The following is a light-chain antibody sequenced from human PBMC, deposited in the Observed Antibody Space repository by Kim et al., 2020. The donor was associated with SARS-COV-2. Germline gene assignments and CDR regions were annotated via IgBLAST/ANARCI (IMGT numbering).Light chain of an antibody. J-gene: IGKJ4*01. CDR2: QAS. CDR1: QSIDTW. Sequence: DIQTTQSPSTLSASVGDRVTITCRASQSIDTWLAWYQQKPGRAPKLLIYQASNLESGVPSRFSDSGSGTEFTLTISTLQPDDFATYYCQQYSSYPLTFGGGTKVDIK. V-gene: IGKV1-5*03. CDR3: QQYSSYPLT.